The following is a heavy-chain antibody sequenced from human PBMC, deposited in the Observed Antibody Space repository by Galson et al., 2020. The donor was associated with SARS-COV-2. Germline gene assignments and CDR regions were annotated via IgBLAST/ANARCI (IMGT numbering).Heavy chain of an antibody. Sequence: GGSLRLSCAASGFTFSSYSMNWVRQAPGKGLEWVSSISSSSSYIYYADSVKGRFTISRDNAKNSLYLQMNSLRAEDTAVYYCARAYGSGRHFDYWGQGTLVTVSS. D-gene: IGHD3-10*01. CDR3: ARAYGSGRHFDY. J-gene: IGHJ4*02. CDR2: ISSSSSYI. CDR1: GFTFSSYS. V-gene: IGHV3-21*01.